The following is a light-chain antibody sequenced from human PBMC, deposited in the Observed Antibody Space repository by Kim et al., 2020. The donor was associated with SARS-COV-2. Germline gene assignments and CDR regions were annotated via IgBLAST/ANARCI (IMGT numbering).Light chain of an antibody. J-gene: IGKJ5*01. Sequence: DIQMTQSPSTLSASVGGSVTITCRASHSIGSWLAWYQQKPGKAPNLLIYKASSLETGVPSRFSGSGSGTEFTLTISSLQPDDFATYYCQQYDSYSINFGQGTRLEIK. CDR1: HSIGSW. CDR2: KAS. CDR3: QQYDSYSIN. V-gene: IGKV1-5*03.